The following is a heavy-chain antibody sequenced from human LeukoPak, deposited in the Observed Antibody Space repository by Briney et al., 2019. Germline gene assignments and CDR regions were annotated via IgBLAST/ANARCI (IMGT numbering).Heavy chain of an antibody. CDR2: IYSGGST. V-gene: IGHV3-53*01. CDR1: GFTVISNY. J-gene: IGHJ3*02. Sequence: GGSLRLSCAASGFTVISNYMSWVRQAPGKGLEWVSLIYSGGSTYYADSVRGRFTISRDNSKNTLCLQMNSLRAEDTAVYYCATTLYDAFDIWGQGTMVTVSS. CDR3: ATTLYDAFDI.